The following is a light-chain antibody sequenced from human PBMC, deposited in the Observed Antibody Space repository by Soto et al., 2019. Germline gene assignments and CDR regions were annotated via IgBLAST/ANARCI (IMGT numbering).Light chain of an antibody. CDR1: QSISSSY. V-gene: IGKV3-20*01. CDR3: QQYSSSPPEFT. CDR2: GPS. J-gene: IGKJ3*01. Sequence: EIVLTQSPGTLSLSPGERATLSCRASQSISSSYLAWYQQRPGQAPRLLIFGPSYRATGIPDRFSGSGSGTDFTLTISRLEPEDFAFYYCQQYSSSPPEFTFGPGTRVDSK.